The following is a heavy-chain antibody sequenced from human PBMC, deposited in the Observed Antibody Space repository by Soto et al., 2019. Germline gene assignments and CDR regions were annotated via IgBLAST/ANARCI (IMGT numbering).Heavy chain of an antibody. J-gene: IGHJ4*02. Sequence: GGSLRLSCAASGFTFSSYWMSWVRQAPGKGLEWVATIKQDGSEKYYVDSVKGRFTISRDNAKNSLYLQMNSLRAEDTAVYYCARGRYYYDSSGYDYWGQGTLVTVSS. V-gene: IGHV3-7*01. CDR1: GFTFSSYW. D-gene: IGHD3-22*01. CDR3: ARGRYYYDSSGYDY. CDR2: IKQDGSEK.